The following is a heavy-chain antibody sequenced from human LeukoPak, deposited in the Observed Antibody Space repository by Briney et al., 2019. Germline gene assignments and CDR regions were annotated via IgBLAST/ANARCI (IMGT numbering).Heavy chain of an antibody. Sequence: SETLSLTCAVYGGSFSGYYWSWIRQPPGKGLEWIGEINHSGSTNYNPSLKSRVTISVDTSKNQFSLKLSSVTAAGTAVYYCARTKYDFWSGYQYYFDYWGQGTLVTVSS. CDR2: INHSGST. V-gene: IGHV4-34*01. J-gene: IGHJ4*02. CDR1: GGSFSGYY. CDR3: ARTKYDFWSGYQYYFDY. D-gene: IGHD3-3*01.